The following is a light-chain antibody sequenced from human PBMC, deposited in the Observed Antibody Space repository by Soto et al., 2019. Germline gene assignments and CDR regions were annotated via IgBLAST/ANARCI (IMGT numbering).Light chain of an antibody. Sequence: QSALTQPASVSGSPGQSITISCTGTSNDVVGFNYVSWYQHHPGKAPKVIIYEVSTRPSGVSNRFSGAKSGNTASLTISGLQAEDEADYYCNSYTSTSARVFGGGTKVTVL. J-gene: IGLJ3*02. CDR3: NSYTSTSARV. V-gene: IGLV2-14*01. CDR1: SNDVVGFNY. CDR2: EVS.